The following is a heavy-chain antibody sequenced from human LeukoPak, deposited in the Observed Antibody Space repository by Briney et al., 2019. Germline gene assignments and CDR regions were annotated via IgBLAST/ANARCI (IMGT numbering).Heavy chain of an antibody. CDR2: ISGSGGST. V-gene: IGHV3-23*01. CDR1: RFNFSSYG. CDR3: ANSEVVVIIPFDY. J-gene: IGHJ4*02. Sequence: GGSLRLSCAVSRFNFSSYGMHWVRQAPGKGLEWVSAISGSGGSTYYADSVKGRFTISRDNSKNTLYLQMNSLRAEDTAVYYCANSEVVVIIPFDYWGQGTLVTVSS. D-gene: IGHD3-22*01.